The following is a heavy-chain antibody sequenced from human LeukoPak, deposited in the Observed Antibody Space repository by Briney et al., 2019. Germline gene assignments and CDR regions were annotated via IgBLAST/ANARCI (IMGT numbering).Heavy chain of an antibody. V-gene: IGHV1-3*01. CDR2: INAGNGDT. CDR3: ARGRYFDWLDYYYGMDV. J-gene: IGHJ6*04. Sequence: ASVKVSCKASGYTFTSYAMHWVRQAPGQRLEWMGWINAGNGDTKYSQKFQGRATITRDTSASTAYMELSSLRSEDTAVYYCARGRYFDWLDYYYGMDVWGKGTTVTVSS. D-gene: IGHD3-9*01. CDR1: GYTFTSYA.